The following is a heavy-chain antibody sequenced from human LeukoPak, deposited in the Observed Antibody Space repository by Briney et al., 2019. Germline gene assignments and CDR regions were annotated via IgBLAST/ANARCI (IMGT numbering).Heavy chain of an antibody. CDR2: ISGSGGST. D-gene: IGHD3-22*01. Sequence: GGSLRLSCAASGFTFSSYAMSWVRQAPGKGLEWVSAISGSGGSTYYADSVKGRFTISRDNSKNTLYLQMNSLRAEDTAVYYLSTHDSWWYYYSASHHDAFDIWGQGTMVTVSS. CDR3: STHDSWWYYYSASHHDAFDI. J-gene: IGHJ3*02. V-gene: IGHV3-23*01. CDR1: GFTFSSYA.